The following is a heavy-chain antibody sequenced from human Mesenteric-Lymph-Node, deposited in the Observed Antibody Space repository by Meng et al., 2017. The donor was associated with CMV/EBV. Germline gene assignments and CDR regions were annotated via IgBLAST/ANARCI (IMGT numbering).Heavy chain of an antibody. D-gene: IGHD2-2*01. CDR3: ARRPAANYYYFNAMDV. CDR1: GFTFSSYS. J-gene: IGHJ6*02. V-gene: IGHV3-48*04. CDR2: ISNTGTAI. Sequence: GGSLRLSCAASGFTFSSYSMNWVRQAPGKGLEWVSYISNTGTAIYYAESVKGRFTISRDNAKKSLYLQMNSLSADDTAVYYCARRPAANYYYFNAMDVWGQGTTVTVSS.